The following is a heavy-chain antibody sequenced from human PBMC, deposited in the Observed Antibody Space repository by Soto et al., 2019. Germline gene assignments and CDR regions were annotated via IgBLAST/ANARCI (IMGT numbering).Heavy chain of an antibody. CDR3: ARDKARRRSGGNYYYMTDV. V-gene: IGHV1-69*12. CDR2: IIPVFRAR. Sequence: QVQLVQSGSEVKKPGSSVKVSCKVSGGTFSTYAISWVRPAPGQGLEWMGGIIPVFRARDYAQEFQGRVTITADESPRTAFMELNGLGFEDTAVYYCARDKARRRSGGNYYYMTDVWGQGTTVSVSS. D-gene: IGHD5-12*01. J-gene: IGHJ6*02. CDR1: GGTFSTYA.